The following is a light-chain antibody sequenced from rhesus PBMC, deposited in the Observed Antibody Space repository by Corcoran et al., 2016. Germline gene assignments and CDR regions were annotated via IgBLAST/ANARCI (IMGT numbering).Light chain of an antibody. V-gene: IGKV3-17*02. Sequence: EIVMTQSPATLSLSPGERATLSGRASQSVSSRLAWYQQKPGHAPRLLIYDASSRVTGIPDRFSGSGSGTAFTLTISSLEPEAVAFYFCPQESNWSYSFGQGTKVEIK. CDR2: DAS. CDR3: PQESNWSYS. J-gene: IGKJ2*01. CDR1: QSVSSR.